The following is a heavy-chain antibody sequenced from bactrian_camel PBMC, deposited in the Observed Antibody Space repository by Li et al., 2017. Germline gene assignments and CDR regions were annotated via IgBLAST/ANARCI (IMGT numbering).Heavy chain of an antibody. CDR3: GTNKYCRGSACCNSDFSH. J-gene: IGHJ4*01. CDR2: IDTDSKI. V-gene: IGHV3S1*01. Sequence: QVQLVESGGGSVQAGGSLRLACVASSDTVSPGCMAWFRRAPGKEREGVAAIDTDSKINYADSVKGRFTVSKGSAKHTLYLQMNNLKPEDTAMYYCGTNKYCRGSACCNSDFSHWGQGTQVTVS. CDR1: SDTVSPGC. D-gene: IGHD2*01.